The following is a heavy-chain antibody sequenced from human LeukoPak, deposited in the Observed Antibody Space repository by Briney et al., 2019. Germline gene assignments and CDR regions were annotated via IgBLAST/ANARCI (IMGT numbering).Heavy chain of an antibody. D-gene: IGHD5-24*01. V-gene: IGHV1-18*01. J-gene: IGHJ4*02. CDR3: ARAAIGYKSFDY. CDR2: ISAYNENT. Sequence: ASVKVSCKASGYTFTSYGISRVRQAPGHGLEWMGWISAYNENTNKAQKLQGRVTMTTDTSTSTAYMELRSLRSDDTAVYYCARAAIGYKSFDYWGQGTLVTVSS. CDR1: GYTFTSYG.